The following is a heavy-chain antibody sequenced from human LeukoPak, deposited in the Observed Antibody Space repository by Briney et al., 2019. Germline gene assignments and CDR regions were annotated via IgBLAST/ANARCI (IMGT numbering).Heavy chain of an antibody. CDR3: ARSRRKYSSSWFNWFDP. D-gene: IGHD6-13*01. CDR2: IIPIFGTA. Sequence: SVKVSCKASGYTFTSYGISWVRQAPGQGLEWMGGIIPIFGTANYAQKFQGRVTITADESTSTAYMELSSLRSEDTAVYYCARSRRKYSSSWFNWFDPWGQGTLVTVSS. J-gene: IGHJ5*02. CDR1: GYTFTSYG. V-gene: IGHV1-69*13.